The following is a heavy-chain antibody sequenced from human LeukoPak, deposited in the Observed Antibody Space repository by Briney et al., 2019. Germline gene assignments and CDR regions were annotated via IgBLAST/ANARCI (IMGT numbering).Heavy chain of an antibody. CDR3: AREMITFGGVMYHYYFDY. Sequence: GGSLRLSCAASGFTFSSYSMNWVRQAPGKGLEWVSYISSSSSYIYYADSVKGRFTISRDNAKNSLYLQMNSLRAEDTAVYYCAREMITFGGVMYHYYFDYWGQGTLVTVSS. CDR1: GFTFSSYS. J-gene: IGHJ4*02. V-gene: IGHV3-21*05. D-gene: IGHD3-16*01. CDR2: ISSSSSYI.